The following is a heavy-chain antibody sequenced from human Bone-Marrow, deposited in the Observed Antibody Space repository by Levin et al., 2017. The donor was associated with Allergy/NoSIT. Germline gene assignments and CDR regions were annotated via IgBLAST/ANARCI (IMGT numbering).Heavy chain of an antibody. CDR2: IRPTGGRT. D-gene: IGHD6-13*01. J-gene: IGHJ4*02. CDR1: GFTFSSYA. CDR3: ARETGGSGWYTVDY. Sequence: PGESLKISCAASGFTFSSYAMAWVRQAPGKGLQWVSTIRPTGGRTYYADSVEGRFTISRDNSKNTVYLQMNSLRAEDTAKYYCARETGGSGWYTVDYWGRGTLVTVSS. V-gene: IGHV3-23*01.